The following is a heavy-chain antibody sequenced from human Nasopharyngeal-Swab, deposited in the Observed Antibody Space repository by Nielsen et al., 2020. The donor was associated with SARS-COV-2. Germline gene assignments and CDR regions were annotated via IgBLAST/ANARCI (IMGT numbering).Heavy chain of an antibody. Sequence: WVGQAPGQGLEWMGGIIPIFGTANYAQKFQGRVTITADKSTSTAYMELSSLRSEDTAVYYCARVGSRGGNAFDIWGQGTMVTVSS. D-gene: IGHD1-26*01. J-gene: IGHJ3*02. CDR3: ARVGSRGGNAFDI. CDR2: IIPIFGTA. V-gene: IGHV1-69*06.